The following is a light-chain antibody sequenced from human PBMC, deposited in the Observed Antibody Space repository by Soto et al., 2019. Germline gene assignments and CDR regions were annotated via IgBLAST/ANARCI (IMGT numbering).Light chain of an antibody. CDR2: DAS. CDR1: QSIYSK. CDR3: HQYNYWPPET. J-gene: IGKJ1*01. V-gene: IGKV3-15*01. Sequence: EILLTQSPATLSLSPGEGATLSCRASQSIYSKLAWYQQRRGQTPRLLIYDASSRATGIPARFSGSGFGTEFTLTISSLQSEDFAVYYCHQYNYWPPETFGQGTKVEIK.